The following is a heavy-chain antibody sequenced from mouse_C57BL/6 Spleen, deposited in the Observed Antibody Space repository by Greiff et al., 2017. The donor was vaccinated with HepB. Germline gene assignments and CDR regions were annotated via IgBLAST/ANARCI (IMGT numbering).Heavy chain of an antibody. CDR1: GYSITSGYY. D-gene: IGHD2-2*01. CDR2: ISYDGSN. Sequence: ESGPGLVKPSPSLSLTCSVTGYSITSGYYWNWIRQFPGNKLEWMGYISYDGSNNYNPTLKNRISITRDTSKNQFFLKLNSVTTEDTATYYCARVGVYGYAAWGQGTTLTVSA. J-gene: IGHJ2*01. V-gene: IGHV3-6*01. CDR3: ARVGVYGYAA.